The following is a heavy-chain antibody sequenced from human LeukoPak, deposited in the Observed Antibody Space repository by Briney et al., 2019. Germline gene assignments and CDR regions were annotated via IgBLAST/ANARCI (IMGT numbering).Heavy chain of an antibody. J-gene: IGHJ5*02. CDR1: GFTFSSYS. D-gene: IGHD6-13*01. Sequence: GGSLRLSCAASGFTFSSYSMNWVCQAPEKGLEWVSSISSSSSSYIYYADSVKGRFTISRDNAKNSLYLQMNSLRAEDTAVYYCARTHSSSWTFDPWGQGTLVTVSS. V-gene: IGHV3-21*01. CDR3: ARTHSSSWTFDP. CDR2: ISSSSSSYI.